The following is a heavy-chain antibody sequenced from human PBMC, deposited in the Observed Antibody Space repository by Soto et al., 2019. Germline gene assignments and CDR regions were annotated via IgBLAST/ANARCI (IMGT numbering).Heavy chain of an antibody. CDR3: ARDTKDHDYGDPGPLYYMDV. V-gene: IGHV3-33*01. CDR1: GFTFSSYG. J-gene: IGHJ6*03. CDR2: IWYDGSNK. Sequence: QVQLVESGGGVVQPGRSLRLSCAASGFTFSSYGMHWVRQAPGKGLEWVAVIWYDGSNKYYADSVKGRFTISRDNSKNTLYLQMNSLRAEDTAVYYCARDTKDHDYGDPGPLYYMDVWGKGTTVTVSS. D-gene: IGHD4-17*01.